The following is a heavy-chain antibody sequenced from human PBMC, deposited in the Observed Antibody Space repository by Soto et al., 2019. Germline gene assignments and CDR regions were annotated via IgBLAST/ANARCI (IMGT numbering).Heavy chain of an antibody. D-gene: IGHD3-3*01. Sequence: YYTDSRFTLSCSAMHSVRKAPGQRLEWMGWINAGNGNTKYSQKFQGRVTITRDTSASTAYMELSSLRSEDTAVYYCARDRFLEWLFLDYWGQGTLVTVSS. CDR3: ARDRFLEWLFLDY. CDR2: INAGNGNT. J-gene: IGHJ4*02. CDR1: RFTLSCSA. V-gene: IGHV1-3*01.